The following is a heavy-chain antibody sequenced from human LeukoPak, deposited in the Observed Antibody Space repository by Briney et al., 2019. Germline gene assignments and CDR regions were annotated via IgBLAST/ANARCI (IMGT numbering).Heavy chain of an antibody. Sequence: PGGSLRLSCAAAVLTVSSNCVSWVRQAAGKGLEWVSFIYSGGNTYYADSVKGRFTISRDNSKNTVHLQMNSLRAEDTAMYYCARRAGDYSHPYDYWGQGTLVTVSS. J-gene: IGHJ4*02. CDR2: IYSGGNT. V-gene: IGHV3-53*01. CDR1: VLTVSSNC. D-gene: IGHD3-22*01. CDR3: ARRAGDYSHPYDY.